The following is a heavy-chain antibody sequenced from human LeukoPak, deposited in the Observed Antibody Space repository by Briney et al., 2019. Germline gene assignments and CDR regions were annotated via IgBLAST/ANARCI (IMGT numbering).Heavy chain of an antibody. V-gene: IGHV3-30-3*01. CDR3: AREQYDFWSGHPQNFDY. J-gene: IGHJ4*02. CDR2: ISYDGSNK. CDR1: GFTFSSYA. Sequence: GGSLRLSCAASGFTFSSYAMHWVRQAPGKGLEWVAVISYDGSNKYYADSVKGRFTISRDNSKNTLYLQMNSLRAEDTAVYYCAREQYDFWSGHPQNFDYWGQGTLVTVSS. D-gene: IGHD3-3*01.